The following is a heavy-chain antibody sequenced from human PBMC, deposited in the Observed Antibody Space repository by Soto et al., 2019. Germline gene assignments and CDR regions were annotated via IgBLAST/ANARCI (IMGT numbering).Heavy chain of an antibody. CDR2: INAGGGGT. D-gene: IGHD6-13*01. CDR1: GYSFTRYA. CDR3: AREKGAAGTFDF. V-gene: IGHV1-3*01. J-gene: IGHJ4*02. Sequence: QVQLVQSGAAVKETGASVKVSCKGSGYSFTRYAIHWVRQAPGQTLEWMGWINAGGGGTKYSQKLQGRVTISRDTPATTGYLDLSSVRYEDTAVYYCAREKGAAGTFDFWGQGTLVTVSS.